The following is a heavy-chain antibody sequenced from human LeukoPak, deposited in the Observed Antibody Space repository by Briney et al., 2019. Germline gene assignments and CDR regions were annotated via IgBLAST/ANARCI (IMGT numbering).Heavy chain of an antibody. CDR2: ISGSGGST. CDR3: AKDDYQIPPGYFDY. CDR1: GFTFSSYG. J-gene: IGHJ4*02. D-gene: IGHD4-11*01. V-gene: IGHV3-23*01. Sequence: GGTLRLSCAASGFTFSSYGMSWVRQAPGKGLEGVSAISGSGGSTYYADSVKGRFTISRDNSKNTLYLQMNSLRAEDTAVYYCAKDDYQIPPGYFDYWGEGTLVTVS.